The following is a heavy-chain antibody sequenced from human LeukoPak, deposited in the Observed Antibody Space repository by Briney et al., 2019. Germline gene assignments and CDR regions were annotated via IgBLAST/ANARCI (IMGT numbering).Heavy chain of an antibody. J-gene: IGHJ4*02. D-gene: IGHD6-19*01. V-gene: IGHV3-23*01. CDR2: ISGSGGTT. CDR3: AKPVDRTLMAGY. Sequence: GGSLRLSCAVSGFTFGSYDMSWVRQAPGKGLEWVSAISGSGGTTYYAGSVRGRFAISRDNSKNTLYLEMKSLRAEDTAVYYCAKPVDRTLMAGYWGKGTLVTVSS. CDR1: GFTFGSYD.